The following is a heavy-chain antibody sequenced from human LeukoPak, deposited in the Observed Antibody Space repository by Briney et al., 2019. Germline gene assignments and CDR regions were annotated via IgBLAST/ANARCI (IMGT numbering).Heavy chain of an antibody. CDR2: IYFSGST. V-gene: IGHV4-59*01. D-gene: IGHD3-22*01. CDR1: GGSISSYY. CDR3: AKSTYYYDSPDY. J-gene: IGHJ4*02. Sequence: SETLSLTCTVSGGSISSYYWSWIRQAPGKGLEWIGYIYFSGSTNYNPSLKSRVTISIDTSKSQFSLKVNSVTAADTAVYYCAKSTYYYDSPDYWGQGTLVTVSS.